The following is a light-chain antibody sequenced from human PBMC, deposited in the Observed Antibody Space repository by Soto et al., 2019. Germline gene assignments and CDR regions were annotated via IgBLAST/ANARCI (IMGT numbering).Light chain of an antibody. V-gene: IGKV3-15*01. CDR1: LNVATN. CDR2: GAS. J-gene: IGKJ1*01. Sequence: TVMTQSPATLSMSPGDRAALSCRASLNVATNMAWYQQKPGQAPRLLIYGASIRATGVPARFTGSGSGTEFTLTINNLQSEDFAVYYCQQYGSSPLTFGQGTKVEIK. CDR3: QQYGSSPLT.